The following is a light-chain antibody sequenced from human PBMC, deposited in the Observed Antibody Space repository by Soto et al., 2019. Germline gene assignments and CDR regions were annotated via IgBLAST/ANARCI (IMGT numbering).Light chain of an antibody. CDR3: MQALQTPT. CDR1: QSLLHSNGYNY. CDR2: LGS. V-gene: IGKV2-28*01. J-gene: IGKJ3*01. Sequence: DIVMTQSPLSLPVTPGEPASISCRSSQSLLHSNGYNYLDWYLQKPWQSPQLLIYLGSNRASGVHDRFSGGGSGTDFTLNISRVEAEDVGVYYCMQALQTPTFGPGTKVDIK.